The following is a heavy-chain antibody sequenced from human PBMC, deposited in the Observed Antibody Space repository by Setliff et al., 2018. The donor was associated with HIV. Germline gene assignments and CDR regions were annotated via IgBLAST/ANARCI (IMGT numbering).Heavy chain of an antibody. D-gene: IGHD3-22*01. CDR2: INPNSGGT. CDR3: ARGMDYYDTSGYYQYYFDY. Sequence: ASVKVSCKASGYTFTSYGISWVRQAPGQGLEWMGWINPNSGGTTYAQKFQGRVTMTRDTSISTAYMELSRLRSDDTAVYYCARGMDYYDTSGYYQYYFDYWGQGTLVTVSS. V-gene: IGHV1-2*02. J-gene: IGHJ4*02. CDR1: GYTFTSYG.